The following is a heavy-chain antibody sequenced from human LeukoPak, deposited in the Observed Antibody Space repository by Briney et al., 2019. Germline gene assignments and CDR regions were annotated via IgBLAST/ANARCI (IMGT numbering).Heavy chain of an antibody. J-gene: IGHJ4*02. Sequence: GGSLRLSCAASGFTFSSYWMHWVRQAPGKGLVWVSRINSDGGTTGYADSVKGRFTISRDNSKNTLYLQMNSLRAEDTAVYYCAKDKDSSSWYFDYWGQGTLVTVSS. D-gene: IGHD6-13*01. CDR2: INSDGGTT. CDR1: GFTFSSYW. CDR3: AKDKDSSSWYFDY. V-gene: IGHV3-74*01.